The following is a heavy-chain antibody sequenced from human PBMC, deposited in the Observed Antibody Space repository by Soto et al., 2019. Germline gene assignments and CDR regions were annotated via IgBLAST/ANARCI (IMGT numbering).Heavy chain of an antibody. CDR2: ISYDGRNK. V-gene: IGHV3-33*01. CDR3: ARDRGWSRSHYFDS. CDR1: GFTFSNHG. Sequence: QVQSVESGGSVVQPGTSLRLSCAVSGFTFSNHGMHWVRQAPGKGLEWVAFISYDGRNKDYADSLKGRFTISRDNFKDTLFLQMNTLRADDTAVYYCARDRGWSRSHYFDSWGQGTLVTVSS. J-gene: IGHJ4*02. D-gene: IGHD2-15*01.